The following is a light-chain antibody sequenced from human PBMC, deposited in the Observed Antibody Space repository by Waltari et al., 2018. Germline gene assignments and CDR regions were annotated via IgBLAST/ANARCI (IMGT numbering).Light chain of an antibody. CDR2: AAP. Sequence: DIQMTQSQSAMSASVGDRVTTTCRAGQGISNYLTWFQQKPGKVPKRLIYAAPNLQSGVPSRCSGSGSGTEFTLTISSLQPEDFATYYCLHYKTYPYTFGQGTKLEIK. CDR3: LHYKTYPYT. CDR1: QGISNY. J-gene: IGKJ2*01. V-gene: IGKV1-17*03.